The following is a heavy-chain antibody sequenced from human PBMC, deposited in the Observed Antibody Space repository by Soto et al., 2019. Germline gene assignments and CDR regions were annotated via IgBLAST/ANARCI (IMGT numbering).Heavy chain of an antibody. CDR1: GGSISSGGYY. J-gene: IGHJ5*02. CDR3: ASSVRGVIGGRAWFHP. CDR2: IYYSGST. D-gene: IGHD3-10*02. Sequence: QVQLQESGPGLVKPSQTLSLTCTVSGGSISSGGYYWSWIRQHPGKGLEWIGYIYYSGSTYYNPSLQSPVTQSVETSKNPFPLKVRFGTGAGTAVYYFASSVRGVIGGRAWFHPWGPGNLVPVSS. V-gene: IGHV4-31*01.